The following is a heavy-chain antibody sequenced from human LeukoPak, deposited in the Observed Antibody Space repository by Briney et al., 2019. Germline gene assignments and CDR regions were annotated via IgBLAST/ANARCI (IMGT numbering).Heavy chain of an antibody. CDR3: ARVGVGYGGFDY. J-gene: IGHJ4*02. CDR1: GFTFSSYW. D-gene: IGHD4-23*01. CDR2: INSDGSST. V-gene: IGHV3-74*01. Sequence: PGGSLRLSCAASGFTFSSYWMHWVRQAPGKGLVWVSRINSDGSSTSYADSVKGRFTISRDNAKNTLYLQMNSLRAGDMAVYYCARVGVGYGGFDYWGQGTLVTVSS.